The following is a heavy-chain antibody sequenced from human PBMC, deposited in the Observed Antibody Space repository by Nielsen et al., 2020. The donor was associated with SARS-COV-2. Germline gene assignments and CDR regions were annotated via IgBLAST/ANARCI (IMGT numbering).Heavy chain of an antibody. CDR3: AKLQFGSIAAAT. CDR1: GFTFDDYG. V-gene: IGHV3-20*04. CDR2: INWNGGST. J-gene: IGHJ5*02. Sequence: GESLKISCAASGFTFDDYGMSWVRQAPGKGLEWVSGINWNGGSTSYADSVKGRFTISRDNAKNSLYLQMNSLRAEDTAVYYCAKLQFGSIAAATWGQGTLVTVSS. D-gene: IGHD6-13*01.